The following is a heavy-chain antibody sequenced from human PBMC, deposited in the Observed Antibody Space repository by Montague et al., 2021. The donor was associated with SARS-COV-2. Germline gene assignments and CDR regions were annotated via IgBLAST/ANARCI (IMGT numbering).Heavy chain of an antibody. CDR1: GESFTDFF. Sequence: SETLSLTCAVYGESFTDFFWNWIRQTPEKGLEWIGEIRHNGGTHYNPSLKCRVTISVDTSKNRVSLKLSSVTAADTAVYYCARGQRFFDWPYDALDIWAQGTMVIVPS. CDR2: IRHNGGT. D-gene: IGHD3-9*01. CDR3: ARGQRFFDWPYDALDI. V-gene: IGHV4-34*01. J-gene: IGHJ3*02.